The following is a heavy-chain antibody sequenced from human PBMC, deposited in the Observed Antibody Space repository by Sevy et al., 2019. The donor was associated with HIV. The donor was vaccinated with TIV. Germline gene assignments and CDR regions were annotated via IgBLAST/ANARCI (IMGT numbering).Heavy chain of an antibody. CDR3: GRALGYCVINSCYGGAVNAFDL. D-gene: IGHD2-2*01. V-gene: IGHV3-9*01. CDR1: GFTFSDYA. CDR2: ISWNSGAM. Sequence: GGSLRLSCAASGFTFSDYAMHWVRQVPGKGLEWVSGISWNSGAMGYADSVQGRFTISRDNAKNSLYLQMNSVRAEDTALYYFGRALGYCVINSCYGGAVNAFDLWGQGTMVTVSS. J-gene: IGHJ3*01.